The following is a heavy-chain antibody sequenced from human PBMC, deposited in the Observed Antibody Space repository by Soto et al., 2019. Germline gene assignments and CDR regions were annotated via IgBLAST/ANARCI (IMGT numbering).Heavy chain of an antibody. Sequence: GASGQFSCKASRVTFSSYAICWVRQPPVQGLEWMGGIIPIFGTANYGQKFQGRVTITADESTSSAYMELSRLRSEDTAGYYCARLGMDCSGGSCYRLFSAENSYFDYWGQGTLVTVSS. J-gene: IGHJ4*02. CDR1: RVTFSSYA. V-gene: IGHV1-69*13. D-gene: IGHD2-15*01. CDR2: IIPIFGTA. CDR3: ARLGMDCSGGSCYRLFSAENSYFDY.